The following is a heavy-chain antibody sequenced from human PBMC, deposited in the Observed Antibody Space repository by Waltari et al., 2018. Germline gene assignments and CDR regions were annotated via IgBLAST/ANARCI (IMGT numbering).Heavy chain of an antibody. J-gene: IGHJ4*02. Sequence: QVQLVQSGSALKKPGASVKVSCKASGYTFTSYAMIWVRQATGQGIEWMGRIIPILGIANCEQKFQGRVTITADKSTSTDYMELSSLRSEDTAVYYCARVVDSSGYYESYWGQGTLVTVSS. CDR2: IIPILGIA. V-gene: IGHV1-69*09. D-gene: IGHD3-22*01. CDR1: GYTFTSYA. CDR3: ARVVDSSGYYESY.